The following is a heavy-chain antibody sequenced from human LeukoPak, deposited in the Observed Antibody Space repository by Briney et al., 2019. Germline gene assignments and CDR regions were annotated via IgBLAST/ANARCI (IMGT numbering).Heavy chain of an antibody. CDR3: TTYMAARPDNFGF. CDR1: GFNFNNAW. CDR2: IKSKTSGGTT. V-gene: IGHV3-15*01. J-gene: IGHJ4*02. Sequence: PGGSLRLSCAASGFNFNNAWMSWVRQAPGMGLGWVGRIKSKTSGGTTDYAAPVEGRFTISRDDSKNTLFLQMNSLKTEDTAFYYCTTYMAARPDNFGFWGQGTLVTVSS. D-gene: IGHD6-6*01.